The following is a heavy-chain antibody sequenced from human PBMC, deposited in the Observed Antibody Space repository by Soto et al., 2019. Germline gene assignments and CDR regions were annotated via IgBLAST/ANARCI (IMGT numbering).Heavy chain of an antibody. CDR1: GFTFSSYG. CDR2: TAYDDSEK. CDR3: AKNDDSFDA. Sequence: GGSLRLSCVGSGFTFSSYGMHWVRQAAGKGLEWVAVTAYDDSEKYYADSVRGRFTISRDNSKNTLFLQMNSLRAEDTAVYYCAKNDDSFDAWGQGTLVTGSS. J-gene: IGHJ4*02. V-gene: IGHV3-30*18.